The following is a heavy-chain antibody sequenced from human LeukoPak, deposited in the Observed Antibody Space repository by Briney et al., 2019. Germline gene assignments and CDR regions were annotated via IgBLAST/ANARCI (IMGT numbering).Heavy chain of an antibody. CDR3: AKAQDSYNDY. CDR1: GFTFSSYG. D-gene: IGHD5-18*01. Sequence: GGSLRLSCAASGFTFSSYGMSWVRQAPGKGLEWVSAISGSDGSTYYADSVKGRFTISRDNSKNTLYLQMNSLRAEDTAVYYCAKAQDSYNDYWGQGTLVTVSS. V-gene: IGHV3-23*01. CDR2: ISGSDGST. J-gene: IGHJ4*02.